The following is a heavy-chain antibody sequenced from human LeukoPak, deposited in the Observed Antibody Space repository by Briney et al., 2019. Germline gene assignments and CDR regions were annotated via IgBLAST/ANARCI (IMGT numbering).Heavy chain of an antibody. J-gene: IGHJ4*02. CDR1: GFTFSSYA. D-gene: IGHD3-22*01. V-gene: IGHV3-23*01. CDR3: ASRYYDSSGYYYPFDY. Sequence: GGSLRLSCAASGFTFSSYAMSWVRQAPGKGLEWVSAISGSGGSTYYADSVKGRFTISRDNAKNSLYLQMNSLRAEDTAVYYCASRYYDSSGYYYPFDYWGQGTLVTVSS. CDR2: ISGSGGST.